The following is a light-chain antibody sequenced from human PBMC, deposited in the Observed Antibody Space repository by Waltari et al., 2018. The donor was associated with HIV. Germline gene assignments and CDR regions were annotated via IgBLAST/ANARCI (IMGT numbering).Light chain of an antibody. CDR3: CSYARSRSLL. CDR2: EVN. Sequence: HSALTQPASVSGSPGQSITISCTGTSNDVGGFDLVSWYQHHPGKAPKLIIFEVNKRPSGVSNRFSGSKSGNTASLTISGLQTEVETDYYCCSYARSRSLLFGGG. CDR1: SNDVGGFDL. J-gene: IGLJ2*01. V-gene: IGLV2-23*02.